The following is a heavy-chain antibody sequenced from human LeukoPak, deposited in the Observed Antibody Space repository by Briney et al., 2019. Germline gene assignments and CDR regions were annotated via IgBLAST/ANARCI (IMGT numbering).Heavy chain of an antibody. V-gene: IGHV3-48*03. CDR3: ARDVGGLYDSSGYYYGS. CDR1: GFTFSSYE. J-gene: IGHJ5*02. Sequence: QPGGSLRLSCAASGFTFSSYEMNWVRQSPGKGLEWLSSISSSGVTIFYADAVKGRFTISRDNAKNSLFLQMNHLRAEDTAIYYCARDVGGLYDSSGYYYGSWGQGTLVTVSS. D-gene: IGHD3-22*01. CDR2: ISSSGVTI.